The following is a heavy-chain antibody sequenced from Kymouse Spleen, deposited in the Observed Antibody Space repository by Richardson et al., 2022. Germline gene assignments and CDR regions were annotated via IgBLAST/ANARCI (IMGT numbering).Heavy chain of an antibody. D-gene: IGHD1-7*01. V-gene: IGHV3-33*01. CDR3: ARAGITGTTNWFDP. Sequence: QVQLVESGGGVVQPGRSLRLSCAASGFTFSSYGMHWVRQAPGKGLEWVAVIWYDGSNKYYADSVKGRFTISRDNSKNTLYLQMNSLRAEDTAVYYCARAGITGTTNWFDPWGQGTLVTVSS. CDR1: GFTFSSYG. CDR2: IWYDGSNK. J-gene: IGHJ5*02.